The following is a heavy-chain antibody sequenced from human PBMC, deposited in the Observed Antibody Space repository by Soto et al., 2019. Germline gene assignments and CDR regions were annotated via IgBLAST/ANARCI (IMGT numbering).Heavy chain of an antibody. CDR2: ISYDGSNK. J-gene: IGHJ5*02. CDR1: GFTFSSYA. Sequence: XGSLRLSCAASGFTFSSYAMHWVRQAPGKGLEWVAVISYDGSNKYYADSVKGRFTISRDNSKNTLYLQMNSLRAEDTAVYYCARDPRITMIVVANNWFDPWGQGTLVTVSS. D-gene: IGHD3-22*01. V-gene: IGHV3-30-3*01. CDR3: ARDPRITMIVVANNWFDP.